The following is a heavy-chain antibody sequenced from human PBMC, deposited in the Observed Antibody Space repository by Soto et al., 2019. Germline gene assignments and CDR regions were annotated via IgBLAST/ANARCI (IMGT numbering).Heavy chain of an antibody. CDR3: GSVRPSGYVLS. J-gene: IGHJ5*02. CDR2: VYFSGNT. CDR1: GGSLTSYY. D-gene: IGHD6-25*01. V-gene: IGHV4-59*01. Sequence: QVQLQESGPGLVKPSETLSLTCTVSGGSLTSYYWTWIRQSPGKGLEWIGYVYFSGNTNYNPSLKSRVTISIDTSKNQFSLRLASVTAADTAFYYCGSVRPSGYVLSWGQGTLVTDSS.